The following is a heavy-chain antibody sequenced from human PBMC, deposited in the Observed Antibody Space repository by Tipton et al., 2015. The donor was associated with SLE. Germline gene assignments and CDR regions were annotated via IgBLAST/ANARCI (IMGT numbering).Heavy chain of an antibody. CDR3: ARREVTTEGSFDY. D-gene: IGHD4-17*01. V-gene: IGHV1-46*01. J-gene: IGHJ4*02. CDR2: INPSGGGT. CDR1: GYTFTTYY. Sequence: QSGAEVKKPGASVKVSCKTSGYTFTTYYMHWVRQAPGQGLEWMGLINPSGGGTTYAQKFQGRVTMTRDTSTSTVYMELSSLRSEDTAVYYCARREVTTEGSFDYWGQGTLVTVSS.